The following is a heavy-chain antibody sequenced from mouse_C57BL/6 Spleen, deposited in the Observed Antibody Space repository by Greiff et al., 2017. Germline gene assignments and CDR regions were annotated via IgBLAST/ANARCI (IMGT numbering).Heavy chain of an antibody. CDR2: IYPGSGST. V-gene: IGHV1-55*01. CDR3: SKPKSGVTDY. J-gene: IGHJ2*01. Sequence: VQLQQSGAELVKPGASVKMSCKASGYTFTSYWITWVQQRPGQGLEWIGDIYPGSGSTNYNEKFTRKDTLTVDTSSSTAYMQLSSLTSETSAVSCCSKPKSGVTDYWGQGTTLTVSS. CDR1: GYTFTSYW. D-gene: IGHD2-2*01.